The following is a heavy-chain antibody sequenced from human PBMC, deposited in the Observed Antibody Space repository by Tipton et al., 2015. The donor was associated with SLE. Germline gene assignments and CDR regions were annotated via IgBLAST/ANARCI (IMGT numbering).Heavy chain of an antibody. CDR2: INHRGST. D-gene: IGHD4-17*01. CDR1: GGSISSGSYY. J-gene: IGHJ3*02. Sequence: TLSLTCTVSGGSISSGSYYWSWIRQSPTKGLEWIGEINHRGSTNYNPSLKSRVTMSVDTSKNQFSLILSSVTAADTAVYYCARTGNKSDYVAFDIWGQGTMVTESS. CDR3: ARTGNKSDYVAFDI. V-gene: IGHV4-39*07.